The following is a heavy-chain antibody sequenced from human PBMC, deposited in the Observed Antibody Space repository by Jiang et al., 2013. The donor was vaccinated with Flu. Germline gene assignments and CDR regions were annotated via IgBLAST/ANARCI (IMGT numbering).Heavy chain of an antibody. CDR1: GITFNSYA. CDR3: AKALSCSTTTCYRGGYFDY. D-gene: IGHD2-2*02. CDR2: IRGGGGST. J-gene: IGHJ4*02. V-gene: IGHV3-23*01. Sequence: SGGGLVQPGGSLRLSCVVSGITFNSYAMSWVRQAPGKGLEWVSSIRGGGGSTCYADSVKGRFTISRDISKSTLYLQMNSLRAEDTAVYYCAKALSCSTTTCYRGGYFDYWGQGALVTVSS.